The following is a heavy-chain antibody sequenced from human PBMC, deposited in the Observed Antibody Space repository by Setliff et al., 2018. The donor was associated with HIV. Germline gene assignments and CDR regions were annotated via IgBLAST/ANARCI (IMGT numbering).Heavy chain of an antibody. CDR1: GFSFISYA. Sequence: GSLRLSCAASGFSFISYAIHWVRQAPGKGLEWVASISYDDGSEKYYADSVRGRFTISRDNSKNIVSLQMNGLRAEDTAVYYCATDGIGGWLRPMPDYWGQGTQVTVSS. CDR2: ISYDDGSEK. D-gene: IGHD5-12*01. J-gene: IGHJ4*02. CDR3: ATDGIGGWLRPMPDY. V-gene: IGHV3-30*03.